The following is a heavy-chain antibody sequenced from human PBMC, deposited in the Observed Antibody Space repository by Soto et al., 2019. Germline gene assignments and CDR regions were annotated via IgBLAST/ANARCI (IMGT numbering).Heavy chain of an antibody. D-gene: IGHD6-19*01. CDR3: ARDVAMPTGLGLGY. J-gene: IGHJ4*02. CDR1: GFAFTNYG. Sequence: GGSLRLSCAASGFAFTNYGIHWVRQAPGKGLEWVAHISNDGSKKFYGDSVKGRFTISRDNSENTVYLQMTSLRPDDTAVFYCARDVAMPTGLGLGYCCPGPLVTVSS. V-gene: IGHV3-30*03. CDR2: ISNDGSKK.